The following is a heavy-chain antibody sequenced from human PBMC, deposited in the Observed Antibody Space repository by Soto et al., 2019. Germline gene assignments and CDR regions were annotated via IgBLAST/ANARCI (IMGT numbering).Heavy chain of an antibody. CDR1: GFTFSSYA. J-gene: IGHJ6*03. V-gene: IGHV3-23*01. D-gene: IGHD2-15*01. Sequence: GWSLRLSCAASGFTFSSYAMSWVRQAPGKGLEWVSAISGSGGSTYYADSVKGRFTISRDNSKNTLYLQMNSLRAEDTAVYYCAKDKTRMAGGSTQNYYYYYYMDVWGKGTTVTVSS. CDR2: ISGSGGST. CDR3: AKDKTRMAGGSTQNYYYYYYMDV.